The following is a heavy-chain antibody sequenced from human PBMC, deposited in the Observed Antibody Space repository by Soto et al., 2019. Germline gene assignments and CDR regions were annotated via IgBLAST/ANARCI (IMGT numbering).Heavy chain of an antibody. D-gene: IGHD6-13*01. J-gene: IGHJ6*02. CDR3: ASSRKDYYYYGMDV. CDR2: IIPIFGTP. V-gene: IGHV1-69*12. CDR1: GGTFSSYA. Sequence: QVQLVQSGAEVKKPGSSVKVSCKAYGGTFSSYAISWVRQAPGQGLEWMGGIIPIFGTPNYAQKFQGRVTITADESTSTAYMELSSLRSEDTAVYYCASSRKDYYYYGMDVWGQGTTVTVSS.